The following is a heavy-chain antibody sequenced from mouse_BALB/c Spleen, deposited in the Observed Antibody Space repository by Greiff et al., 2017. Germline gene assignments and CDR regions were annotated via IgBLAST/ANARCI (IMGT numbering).Heavy chain of an antibody. V-gene: IGHV5-17*02. CDR2: ISSGSSTI. CDR1: GFTFSSFG. J-gene: IGHJ2*01. D-gene: IGHD1-1*01. Sequence: EVKLVESGGGLVQPGGSRKLSCAASGFTFSSFGMHWVRQAPEKGLEWVAYISSGSSTIYYADTVKGRFTISRDNPKNTLFLQMTSLRSEDTAMYYCARSGHYYGSVYYFDYWGQGTTLTVSS. CDR3: ARSGHYYGSVYYFDY.